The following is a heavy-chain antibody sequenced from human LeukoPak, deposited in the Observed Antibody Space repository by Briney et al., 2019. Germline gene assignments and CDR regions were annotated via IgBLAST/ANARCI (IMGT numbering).Heavy chain of an antibody. CDR2: INPNSGGT. Sequence: ASVKVSCKSSGYTFTGSYMHWVRQAPGQGLDWMGWINPNSGGTNYAQKFQGRVTMTRDKSTSTAYMELSRLKSDDTAFYYCAKYYYDSYEGYYFDYWGQGTLVTVSS. V-gene: IGHV1-2*02. J-gene: IGHJ4*02. CDR1: GYTFTGSY. CDR3: AKYYYDSYEGYYFDY. D-gene: IGHD3-22*01.